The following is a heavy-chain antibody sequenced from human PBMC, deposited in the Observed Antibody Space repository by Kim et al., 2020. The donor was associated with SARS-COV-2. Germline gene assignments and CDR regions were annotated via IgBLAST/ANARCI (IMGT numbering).Heavy chain of an antibody. D-gene: IGHD3-10*01. CDR3: AREDTYYYGSGSLYYYYGMDV. Sequence: GGSLRLSCAASGFTFSDYYMSWIRQAPGKGLEWVSYISSSGSTIYYADSVKGRFTISRDNAKNSLYLQMNSLRAEDTAVYYCAREDTYYYGSGSLYYYYGMDVWGQGTTVTVSS. CDR1: GFTFSDYY. J-gene: IGHJ6*02. CDR2: ISSSGSTI. V-gene: IGHV3-11*01.